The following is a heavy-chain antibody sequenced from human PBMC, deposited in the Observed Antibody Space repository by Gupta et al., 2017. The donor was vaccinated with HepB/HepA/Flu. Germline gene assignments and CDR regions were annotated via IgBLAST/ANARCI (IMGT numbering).Heavy chain of an antibody. V-gene: IGHV1-46*01. CDR1: GYTFTSYY. CDR3: ARDPIAVAATDFYGMDV. CDR2: INPSGGST. D-gene: IGHD6-19*01. J-gene: IGHJ6*02. Sequence: QVQLVQSGAEVKKPGASVKVSCQASGYTFTSYYLHWVRQAPGQGLEWMGIINPSGGSTSYAQKFQGRVTMTRDTSTSTVYMELSSLRSEDTAVYYCARDPIAVAATDFYGMDVWGQGTTVTVSS.